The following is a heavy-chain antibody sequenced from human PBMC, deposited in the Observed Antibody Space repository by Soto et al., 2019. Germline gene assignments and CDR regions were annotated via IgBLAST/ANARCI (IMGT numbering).Heavy chain of an antibody. CDR2: IYYTGST. D-gene: IGHD3-9*01. J-gene: IGHJ5*02. Sequence: ASETLSLTCAVSSFSISSSYYWGWIRQPPGKGLEWIGSIYYTGSTYYNPSLKSRVTISVDTSKNQFSLKLSSVTAADTAVYYCVAYYDILTGYPSLYNWFDPWGPGTLVTVSS. V-gene: IGHV4-38-2*01. CDR1: SFSISSSYY. CDR3: VAYYDILTGYPSLYNWFDP.